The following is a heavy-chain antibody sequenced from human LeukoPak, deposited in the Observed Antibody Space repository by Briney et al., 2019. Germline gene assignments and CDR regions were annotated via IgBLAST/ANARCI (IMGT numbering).Heavy chain of an antibody. D-gene: IGHD3-9*01. Sequence: ASVKVSCKASGYTFTSYDINWVRQATGQGLEWMGWMNPNSANTAYIQKFQGRITMTRNTSISTAYMELSSLRSEDTAVYYCARAGLTAQEIGYLGQGTLVTVSS. CDR3: ARAGLTAQEIGY. CDR2: MNPNSANT. CDR1: GYTFTSYD. J-gene: IGHJ4*02. V-gene: IGHV1-8*01.